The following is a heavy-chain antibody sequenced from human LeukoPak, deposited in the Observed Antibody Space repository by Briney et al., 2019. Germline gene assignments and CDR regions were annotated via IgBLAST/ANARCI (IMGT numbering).Heavy chain of an antibody. Sequence: GGSLRLSRAASGFTFSSYAMSWVRQAPGKGLEWVSAISGSGGSTYYADSVKGRFTISRDNSKNTLYLQMNSLRAEDTAVYYCVVPRREYTPAALDAFDIWRQGTMVTVST. CDR3: VVPRREYTPAALDAFDI. CDR2: ISGSGGST. J-gene: IGHJ3*02. V-gene: IGHV3-23*01. D-gene: IGHD2-2*01. CDR1: GFTFSSYA.